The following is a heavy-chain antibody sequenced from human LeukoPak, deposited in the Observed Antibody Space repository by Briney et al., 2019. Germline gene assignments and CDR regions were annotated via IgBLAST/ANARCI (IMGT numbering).Heavy chain of an antibody. D-gene: IGHD4-17*01. CDR3: AKDLARESDDYGDYRPFDY. CDR2: ISSDGNNI. V-gene: IGHV3-48*03. CDR1: GFTFSSYE. J-gene: IGHJ4*02. Sequence: PGGSLRPSCAASGFTFSSYEMNWVRQAPGKGLEWVSYISSDGNNIYYADSVKGRFTISRDNSKNTLYLQMNSLRAEDTAVYYCAKDLARESDDYGDYRPFDYWGQGTLVTVSS.